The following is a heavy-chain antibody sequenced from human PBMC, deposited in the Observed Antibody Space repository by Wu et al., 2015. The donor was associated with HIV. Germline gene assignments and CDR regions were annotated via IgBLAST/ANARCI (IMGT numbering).Heavy chain of an antibody. CDR2: INPSGGTT. V-gene: IGHV1-46*01. Sequence: QVQLVQSGDEVKKPGASVKVSCKASGYTFTSYYMHWVRQAPGQGLEWMGIINPSGGTTTYAQKFQGRVTMTRDTSTRTVYMELRSLRSEDTAVYYCARDGASRLGELRAWGQGTLVTVSS. J-gene: IGHJ5*02. CDR3: ARDGASRLGELRA. CDR1: GYTFTSYY. D-gene: IGHD3-16*01.